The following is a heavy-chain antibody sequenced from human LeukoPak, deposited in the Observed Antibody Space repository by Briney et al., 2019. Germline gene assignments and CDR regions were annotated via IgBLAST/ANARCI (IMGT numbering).Heavy chain of an antibody. CDR3: ARILSGYVDY. V-gene: IGHV1-18*01. Sequence: ASVKVSCKTSGFTFTSHDYNWVRQAAGQGLEWMGWISAYNGNTNYAQKLQGRVTMTTDTSTSTAYMELRSLRSDDTAVYYCARILSGYVDYWGQGTLVTVSS. CDR2: ISAYNGNT. D-gene: IGHD3-3*01. J-gene: IGHJ4*02. CDR1: GFTFTSHD.